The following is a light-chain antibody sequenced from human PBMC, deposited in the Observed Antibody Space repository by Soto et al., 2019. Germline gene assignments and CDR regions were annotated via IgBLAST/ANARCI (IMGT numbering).Light chain of an antibody. Sequence: EIVMTQSPATLSVSPGERATFSCRASQSVNSNLAWYQQKPGQAPRLLIYGASTRATGIPARFSGSGSGTEFTLTISSLQSEDLAVYYCQQYKNWRTFCQGTKLEIK. CDR3: QQYKNWRT. CDR1: QSVNSN. V-gene: IGKV3-15*01. J-gene: IGKJ2*01. CDR2: GAS.